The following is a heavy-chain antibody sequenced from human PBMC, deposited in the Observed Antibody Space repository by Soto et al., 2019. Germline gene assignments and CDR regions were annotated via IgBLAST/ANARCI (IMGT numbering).Heavy chain of an antibody. CDR3: ATQAWDL. CDR1: GITFSRYD. V-gene: IGHV3-23*01. CDR2: INGGRS. J-gene: IGHJ5*02. Sequence: EVQLLESGGGLVQPGGSLRLSREASGITFSRYDMSWVRQAPGKGLEWVSAINGGRSFYGDSVEGRFTVSRDNSKNTLYLQINSLRVEDTAIYYCATQAWDLWGQGTVVTVSS.